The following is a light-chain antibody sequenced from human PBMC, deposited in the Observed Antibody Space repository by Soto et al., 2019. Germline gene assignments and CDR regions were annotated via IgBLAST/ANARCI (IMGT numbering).Light chain of an antibody. J-gene: IGLJ1*01. CDR3: CSYAGSRYYV. Sequence: QSALTQPASVSGSPGQSITISCTGTSSDVGSYNLVSWYQQHPGKAPKLMIYEGSKRPSGVSNRFSGSKSGNTASLTISGLQAEDEADYYCCSYAGSRYYVFGTGNKVTVL. CDR2: EGS. CDR1: SSDVGSYNL. V-gene: IGLV2-23*01.